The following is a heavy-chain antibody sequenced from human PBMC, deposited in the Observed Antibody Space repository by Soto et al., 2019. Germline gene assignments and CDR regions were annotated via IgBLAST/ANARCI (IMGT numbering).Heavy chain of an antibody. V-gene: IGHV4-59*01. D-gene: IGHD3-9*01. J-gene: IGHJ3*02. Sequence: QVQLQESGPGLVKPSETLSLTCTVSGGSISSYYWSWIRQPPGKGLELIGYIYYSGSTNYNPSLKSRVTISVDTSKNQFSLKLSSVTAADTAVYYCARALILTGYYIHDAFDIWGQGTMVTVSS. CDR3: ARALILTGYYIHDAFDI. CDR2: IYYSGST. CDR1: GGSISSYY.